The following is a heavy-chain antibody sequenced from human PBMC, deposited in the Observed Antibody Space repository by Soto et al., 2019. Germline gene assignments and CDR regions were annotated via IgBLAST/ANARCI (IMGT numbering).Heavy chain of an antibody. CDR3: AREVGTFYYHYGMDV. CDR1: RFTFNSYN. D-gene: IGHD2-21*02. CDR2: ISFDGSNK. Sequence: QVQLVESGGGVVQPGRSLRLSCAASRFTFNSYNVDWVRQAPGKGLEWVTVISFDGSNKYYADSVKGRFTISRDNSKNTLYLQMNSLRAEDTDVYYCAREVGTFYYHYGMDVWGQGTTVTVSS. V-gene: IGHV3-30-3*01. J-gene: IGHJ6*02.